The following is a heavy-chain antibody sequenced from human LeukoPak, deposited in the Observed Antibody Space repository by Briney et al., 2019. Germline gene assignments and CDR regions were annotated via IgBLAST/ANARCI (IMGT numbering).Heavy chain of an antibody. CDR1: GFTFSNYW. J-gene: IGHJ6*02. Sequence: GGSLRLSCAASGFTFSNYWMHWVRQAPGKGLVWVSRINSDGSSTSYADSVKGRFTISRDNAKNTLYLQMNSLRVEDTAVHYCARGNHYAMDVWGQGTTVTVSS. V-gene: IGHV3-74*01. CDR2: INSDGSST. D-gene: IGHD1-14*01. CDR3: ARGNHYAMDV.